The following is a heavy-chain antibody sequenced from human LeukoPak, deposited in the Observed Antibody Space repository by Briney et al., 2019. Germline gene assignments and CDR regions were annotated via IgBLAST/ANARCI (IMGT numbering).Heavy chain of an antibody. D-gene: IGHD2-15*01. V-gene: IGHV1-24*01. Sequence: ASVKVSCKVSGYTLTELSMHWVRKAPGKGLEWMGGFDPEVGKTIYAQKFQGRVTMTEDTSTDTAYMELSSLRSEDTAVYYCATRYCSGGSCPNYYYYYINVWGKGTTVTISS. CDR1: GYTLTELS. CDR2: FDPEVGKT. J-gene: IGHJ6*03. CDR3: ATRYCSGGSCPNYYYYYINV.